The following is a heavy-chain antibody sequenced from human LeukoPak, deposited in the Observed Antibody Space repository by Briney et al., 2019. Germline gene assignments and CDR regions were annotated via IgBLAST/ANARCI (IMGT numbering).Heavy chain of an antibody. V-gene: IGHV3-66*01. Sequence: GGSLRLSCAASGFTVSSNYMSWVRQAPGKGLEWVSVIYSGGSTYYADSVKGRFTISRDNSKNTLYLQMNSLRAEDTAVYYCASLPEYYGSGSYYKSHYYYGMDVWGQGTTVTVSS. J-gene: IGHJ6*02. CDR3: ASLPEYYGSGSYYKSHYYYGMDV. CDR2: IYSGGST. CDR1: GFTVSSNY. D-gene: IGHD3-10*01.